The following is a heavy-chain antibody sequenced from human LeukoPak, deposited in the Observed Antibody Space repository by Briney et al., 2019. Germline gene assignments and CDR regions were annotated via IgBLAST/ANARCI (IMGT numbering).Heavy chain of an antibody. J-gene: IGHJ4*02. CDR3: AKWSGDFPSYYLDY. V-gene: IGHV3-30*02. Sequence: PGGSLRLSCAASGFSFSNFGLHWVRQAPGKGLEWVALIRSDGSSKNYAGSVKGRFTISRDASKNTVFLQMNSLRADDTAVYFCAKWSGDFPSYYLDYWGQGTLVTVSS. CDR1: GFSFSNFG. D-gene: IGHD4-17*01. CDR2: IRSDGSSK.